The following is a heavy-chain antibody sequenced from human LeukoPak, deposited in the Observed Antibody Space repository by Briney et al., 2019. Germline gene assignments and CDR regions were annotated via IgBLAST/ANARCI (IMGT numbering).Heavy chain of an antibody. CDR2: IYHSGST. CDR1: GYSISSGYY. V-gene: IGHV4-38-2*01. Sequence: PSETLSLXCAVSGYSISSGYYWGLIRQPPGKGLEWIGSIYHSGSTYYNPSLKSRVTISVDTSKNQFSLKLSSVTAADTAVYYCARRGYGDYLDYWGQGTLVTVSS. CDR3: ARRGYGDYLDY. J-gene: IGHJ4*02. D-gene: IGHD4-17*01.